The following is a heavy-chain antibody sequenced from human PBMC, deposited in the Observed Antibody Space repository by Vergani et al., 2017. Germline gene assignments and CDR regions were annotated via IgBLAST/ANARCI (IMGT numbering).Heavy chain of an antibody. J-gene: IGHJ6*03. CDR1: GGSISSGGYY. CDR3: ASCTKRQQQLVRYYYYMDV. CDR2: IYYSGST. Sequence: QVQLQESGPGLVKPSQTLSLTCTVSGGSISSGGYYWSWIRQHPGKGLEWIGYIYYSGSTYYNPSLKSRVTISVDTSKNQFSLKLSFVTAADTAVYYCASCTKRQQQLVRYYYYMDVWGKGTTVTVSS. V-gene: IGHV4-31*03. D-gene: IGHD6-13*01.